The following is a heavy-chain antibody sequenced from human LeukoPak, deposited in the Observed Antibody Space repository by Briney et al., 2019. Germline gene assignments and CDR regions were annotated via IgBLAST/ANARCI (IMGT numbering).Heavy chain of an antibody. J-gene: IGHJ3*02. Sequence: GGSLTLSCAASGFTFSDLWMHWVRQAPGRGLVWVSRVNGDGSSTLYADFVEGQFTSSSDNARNTLYLQMNSRRADDTALYYCATGAYNAFEMWGQGTMVTVSS. D-gene: IGHD1-26*01. CDR3: ATGAYNAFEM. V-gene: IGHV3-74*01. CDR1: GFTFSDLW. CDR2: VNGDGSST.